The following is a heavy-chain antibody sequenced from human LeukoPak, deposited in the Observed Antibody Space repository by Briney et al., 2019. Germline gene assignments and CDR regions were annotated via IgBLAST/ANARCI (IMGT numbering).Heavy chain of an antibody. V-gene: IGHV5-51*01. CDR2: IYPGDSDT. D-gene: IGHD2-2*01. CDR3: ARGIVVVPAAYDY. Sequence: RGESLKISCKGSGYSFTSYWIGWVRQMPGKGLEWMGIIYPGDSDTGYSPSFQGQVTISADKSISTAYLQWSSLKASDTAMYYCARGIVVVPAAYDYWGQGTLVTVSS. J-gene: IGHJ4*02. CDR1: GYSFTSYW.